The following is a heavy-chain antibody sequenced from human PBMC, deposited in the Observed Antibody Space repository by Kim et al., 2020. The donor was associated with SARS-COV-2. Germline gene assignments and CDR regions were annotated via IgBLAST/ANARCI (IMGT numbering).Heavy chain of an antibody. CDR3: ARSPYSYGRYFDY. CDR1: GGSISSYY. J-gene: IGHJ4*02. CDR2: IYYSGST. D-gene: IGHD5-18*01. V-gene: IGHV4-59*01. Sequence: SETLSLTCTVSGGSISSYYWSWIRQPPGKGLEWIGYIYYSGSTNYNPSLKSRVTISVDTSKNQFSLKLNSVTAADTAVYYCARSPYSYGRYFDYWGQGTLVTVSS.